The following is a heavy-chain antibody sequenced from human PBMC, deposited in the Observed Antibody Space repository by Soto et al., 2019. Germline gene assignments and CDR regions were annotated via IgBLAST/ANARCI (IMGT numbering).Heavy chain of an antibody. J-gene: IGHJ4*02. CDR2: IYHSGST. Sequence: PLSLTCAVSGGSISSGGYSWSWIRQPPGKGLEWIGYIYHSGSTYYNPSLKSRVTISVDRSKNQFSLKLSSVTAADTAVYYCASRATVTTEDYWGQGPLVTVSS. D-gene: IGHD4-17*01. CDR1: GGSISSGGYS. CDR3: ASRATVTTEDY. V-gene: IGHV4-30-2*01.